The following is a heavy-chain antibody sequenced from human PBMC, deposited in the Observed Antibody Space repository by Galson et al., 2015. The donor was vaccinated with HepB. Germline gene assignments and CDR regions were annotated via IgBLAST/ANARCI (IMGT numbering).Heavy chain of an antibody. CDR3: AKRDTYSSSWENWFDP. J-gene: IGHJ5*02. V-gene: IGHV3-23*01. CDR2: ISGSGGST. CDR1: GFTFSSYA. Sequence: SLRLSCAASGFTFSSYAMSWVRQAPGKGLEWVSAISGSGGSTYYADSVKGRFTISRDNSKNTLYLQMNSLRAEDTAVYYCAKRDTYSSSWENWFDPWGQGTLVTVSS. D-gene: IGHD6-13*01.